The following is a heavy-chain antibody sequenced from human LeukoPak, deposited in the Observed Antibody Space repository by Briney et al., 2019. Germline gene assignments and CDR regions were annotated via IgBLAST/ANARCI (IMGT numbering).Heavy chain of an antibody. CDR2: ISSNGGST. Sequence: GGSLRLSCAASGFTLSSYAMHWVRQAPGKGLEYVSAISSNGGSTYYANSVKGRFTISRDNSKNTLYLQMGSLRAEDMAVYYCARDSDYGDYDGGPDYWGQGTLVTVSS. J-gene: IGHJ4*02. D-gene: IGHD4-17*01. CDR3: ARDSDYGDYDGGPDY. V-gene: IGHV3-64*01. CDR1: GFTLSSYA.